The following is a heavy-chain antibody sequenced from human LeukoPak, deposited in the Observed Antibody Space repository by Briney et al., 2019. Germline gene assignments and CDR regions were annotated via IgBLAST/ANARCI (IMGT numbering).Heavy chain of an antibody. CDR3: ARHAAESSGLYNYYGMDV. V-gene: IGHV4-59*08. J-gene: IGHJ6*02. Sequence: PSETLSLTCTVSGVSISSYYWSWIRQPPGKGLEWIGYIYYSGSTNYNPSLKSRVTISVDTSKNQFSLKLSSVTAADTAVYYCARHAAESSGLYNYYGMDVWGQGTTVTVSS. CDR2: IYYSGST. D-gene: IGHD3-22*01. CDR1: GVSISSYY.